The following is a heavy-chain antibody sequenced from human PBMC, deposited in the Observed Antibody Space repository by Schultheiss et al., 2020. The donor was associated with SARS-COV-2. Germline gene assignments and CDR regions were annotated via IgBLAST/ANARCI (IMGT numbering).Heavy chain of an antibody. D-gene: IGHD3-10*01. CDR3: ARDHGVRGGAFDP. Sequence: GGSLRLSCAASGFTFSSYSMNWVRQAPGKGLEWVSVIYSGGSTYYADSVKGRFTISRDNSKNTLYLQMNSLRAEDTAVYYCARDHGVRGGAFDPWGQGTLVTAPQ. CDR1: GFTFSSYS. J-gene: IGHJ5*02. V-gene: IGHV3-53*01. CDR2: IYSGGST.